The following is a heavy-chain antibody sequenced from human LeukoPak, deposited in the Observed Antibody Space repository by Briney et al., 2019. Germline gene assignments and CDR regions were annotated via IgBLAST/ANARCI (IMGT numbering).Heavy chain of an antibody. D-gene: IGHD5-24*01. CDR1: GGSISSYY. CDR2: RHYSGST. J-gene: IGHJ4*02. Sequence: SETLSLTCTVSGGSISSYYWNWIRQAPGKGLEWIGYRHYSGSTNYNPSLKSRVTISVDTSKNHFSLNLRSVTAADTAVYYCARRSYNSPFRYWGQGTPVTVSS. CDR3: ARRSYNSPFRY. V-gene: IGHV4-59*12.